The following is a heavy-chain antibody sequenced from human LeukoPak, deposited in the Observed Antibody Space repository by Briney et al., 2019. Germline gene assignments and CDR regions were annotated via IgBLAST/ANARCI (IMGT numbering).Heavy chain of an antibody. J-gene: IGHJ4*02. D-gene: IGHD1-26*01. CDR1: GFIFSSNW. Sequence: GGSLRLSCAASGFIFSSNWMHWVRQAPGKGLVWVSRINEDGSTTNHADSVKGRFTISRDDAKNTLYMQMNSLRAEDTAVYYCVRDLGGRSGHWGQGTLVTVSS. CDR2: INEDGSTT. V-gene: IGHV3-74*01. CDR3: VRDLGGRSGH.